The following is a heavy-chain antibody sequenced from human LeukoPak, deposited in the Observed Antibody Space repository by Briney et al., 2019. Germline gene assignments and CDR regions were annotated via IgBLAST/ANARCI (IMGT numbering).Heavy chain of an antibody. J-gene: IGHJ4*02. CDR2: INYSGST. D-gene: IGHD1-26*01. CDR3: ARGWGNYYGLRESFDY. V-gene: IGHV4-34*01. CDR1: GESFSGYF. Sequence: SETLSLTCAVYGESFSGYFWSWIRQPPGKGLEWIGEINYSGSTNYNPSLKSRVTISVDTSKNQFSLKLSSGTAADTAVYYCARGWGNYYGLRESFDYWGQGTLVTVSS.